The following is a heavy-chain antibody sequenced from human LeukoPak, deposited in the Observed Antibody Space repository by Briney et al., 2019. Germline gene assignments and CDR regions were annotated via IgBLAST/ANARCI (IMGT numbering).Heavy chain of an antibody. Sequence: SETLSLTCTVSGGSISSSSYYWGWIRQPPGKGLEWIGSIYYSGSTYYNPSLKSRVTISVDTSKNQSSLKLSSVTAADTAVYYCARDSSGWYLFDYWGQGTLVTVSS. CDR3: ARDSSGWYLFDY. D-gene: IGHD6-19*01. J-gene: IGHJ4*02. CDR1: GGSISSSSYY. CDR2: IYYSGST. V-gene: IGHV4-39*02.